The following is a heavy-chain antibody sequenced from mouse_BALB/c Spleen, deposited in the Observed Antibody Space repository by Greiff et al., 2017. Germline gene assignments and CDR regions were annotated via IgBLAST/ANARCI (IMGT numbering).Heavy chain of an antibody. J-gene: IGHJ3*01. CDR2: INPSSGYT. Sequence: VQLQQSAAELARPAASVKMSCKASGYSFTSYTMHWVKQRPGQGLEWLGYINPSSGYTEYNQKFKDKTTLTADKSSSTAYMQLSSLTSEDSAVYYCARASYWVRFAYWGQGTLVTVSA. CDR1: GYSFTSYT. V-gene: IGHV1-4*02. D-gene: IGHD1-1*01. CDR3: ARASYWVRFAY.